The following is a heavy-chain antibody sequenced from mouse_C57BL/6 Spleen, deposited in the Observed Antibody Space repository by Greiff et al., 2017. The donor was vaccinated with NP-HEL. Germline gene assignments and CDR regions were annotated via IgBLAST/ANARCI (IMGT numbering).Heavy chain of an antibody. CDR2: IDPSDSET. CDR3: ARGGPYYGSSFFFDY. J-gene: IGHJ2*01. D-gene: IGHD1-1*01. V-gene: IGHV1-52*01. CDR1: GYTFTSYW. Sequence: QVQLQQPGAELVRPGSSVKLSCKASGYTFTSYWMHWVKQRPIQGLEWIGNIDPSDSETHYNQKFKDKATLTVDKSSSTAYMQLSSLTSEDSAVYYCARGGPYYGSSFFFDYWGQGTTLTVSS.